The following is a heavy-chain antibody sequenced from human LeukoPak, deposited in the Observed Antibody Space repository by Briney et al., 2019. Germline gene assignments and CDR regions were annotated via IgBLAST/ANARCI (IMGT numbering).Heavy chain of an antibody. CDR2: ISYDGSNK. CDR1: GFTFSNYG. CDR3: TTDRDY. V-gene: IGHV3-30*03. Sequence: PGGSLRLSCTASGFTFSNYGMHWVRQAPGKGLEWVAVISYDGSNKYYADSVKGRFTISRDNSKNTLYLQMNSLKTEDTAVYYCTTDRDYWGQGTLVTVSS. J-gene: IGHJ4*02.